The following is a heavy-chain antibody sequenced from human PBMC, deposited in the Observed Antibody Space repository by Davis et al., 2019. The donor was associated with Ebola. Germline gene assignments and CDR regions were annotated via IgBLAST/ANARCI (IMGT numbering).Heavy chain of an antibody. V-gene: IGHV3-7*01. CDR2: IKQDGSEK. J-gene: IGHJ4*02. D-gene: IGHD3-9*01. CDR3: ARGPPRYFDWLTRIDY. Sequence: GGSLRLSCAASGFTFSSYWMSWVRQAPGKGLEWVANIKQDGSEKYYVDSVKGRFTISRDNAKNSLYLQMNSLRAEDTAVYYCARGPPRYFDWLTRIDYWGQGTLVTVSS. CDR1: GFTFSSYW.